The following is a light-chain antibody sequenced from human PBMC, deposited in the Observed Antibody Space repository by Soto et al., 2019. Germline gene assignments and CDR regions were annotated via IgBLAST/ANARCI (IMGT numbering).Light chain of an antibody. CDR1: QSVSTF. Sequence: EIVLTQSPVTLSMSPGDRATLSCRARQSVSTFLAWYQQKPGQAPRLLIYEVSKRATGIPARFSGSGSGTDFTLTISRLEPEDFAVYYCQQRSQSWTFGQGTKVEIK. CDR3: QQRSQSWT. J-gene: IGKJ1*01. V-gene: IGKV3-11*01. CDR2: EVS.